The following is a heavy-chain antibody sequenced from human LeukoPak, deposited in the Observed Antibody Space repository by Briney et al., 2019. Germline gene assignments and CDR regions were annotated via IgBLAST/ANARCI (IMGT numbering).Heavy chain of an antibody. V-gene: IGHV4-59*01. J-gene: IGHJ4*02. CDR2: IYYSGST. Sequence: SETLSLTCIVSGGSINNYYWRWLRQPPGKGLEWGGYIYYSGSTNYNPSLKRRVTISVDTSKNQFSLKLSSVTAADTAVYYCARGSGWYLYWGQGTLVTVSS. D-gene: IGHD6-19*01. CDR1: GGSINNYY. CDR3: ARGSGWYLY.